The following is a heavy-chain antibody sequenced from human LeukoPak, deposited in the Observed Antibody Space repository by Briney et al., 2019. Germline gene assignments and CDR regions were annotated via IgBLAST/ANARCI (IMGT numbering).Heavy chain of an antibody. J-gene: IGHJ3*02. Sequence: SVKVSCKASGGTFSSYDISWVRQAPGQGLEWMGGITPMFGTAKYAQKFQGRVTITADESTSTAYMELSSLRSEDTAVYYCARVHPRAGDAFDIWGQGTMVTVSS. CDR2: ITPMFGTA. CDR3: ARVHPRAGDAFDI. V-gene: IGHV1-69*13. D-gene: IGHD5-24*01. CDR1: GGTFSSYD.